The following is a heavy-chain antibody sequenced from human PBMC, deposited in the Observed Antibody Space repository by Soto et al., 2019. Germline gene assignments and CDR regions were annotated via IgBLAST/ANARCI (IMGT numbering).Heavy chain of an antibody. V-gene: IGHV3-33*01. D-gene: IGHD1-26*01. CDR2: IWYDGTKK. CDR3: ARDGSSTHLYYGLDV. CDR1: GFTFNYYG. Sequence: GGSLRLSCVASGFTFNYYGIHWVRQAPGKGLEWVAVIWYDGTKKDYVDSVQGRFTVSRDNSRNTVHLQMNSLRADDMAIYYCARDGSSTHLYYGLDVWGQGTMVTVYS. J-gene: IGHJ6*02.